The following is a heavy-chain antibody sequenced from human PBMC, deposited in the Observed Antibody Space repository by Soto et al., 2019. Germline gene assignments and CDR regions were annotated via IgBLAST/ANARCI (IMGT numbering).Heavy chain of an antibody. Sequence: GESLKISCKGSGYSFTSYWIVWVRRMSGKGLEWMGTIYPGDSDTRYSPSFQGQVTISADKSISTAYLQWNSLKASDTAMYFCARNKGYCSSTSCYGMDVWGQGAAVTVSS. CDR1: GYSFTSYW. CDR3: ARNKGYCSSTSCYGMDV. J-gene: IGHJ6*02. V-gene: IGHV5-51*01. D-gene: IGHD2-2*01. CDR2: IYPGDSDT.